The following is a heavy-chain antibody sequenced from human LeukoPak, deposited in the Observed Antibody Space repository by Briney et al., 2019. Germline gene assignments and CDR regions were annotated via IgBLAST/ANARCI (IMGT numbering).Heavy chain of an antibody. V-gene: IGHV1-69*13. CDR1: GGTFSSYA. D-gene: IGHD2-21*01. CDR2: IIPIFGTA. Sequence: GASVKVSCKASGGTFSSYAISWVRQAPGQGLEWMGGIIPIFGTANYAQKFQGRVTITADESTSTAYMELSSLRSEDTAVYYCARAALLDSYYYYYYYMDVWGKGTTVTVSS. J-gene: IGHJ6*03. CDR3: ARAALLDSYYYYYYYMDV.